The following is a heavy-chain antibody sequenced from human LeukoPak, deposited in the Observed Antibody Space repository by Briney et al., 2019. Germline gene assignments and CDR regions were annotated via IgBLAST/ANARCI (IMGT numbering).Heavy chain of an antibody. V-gene: IGHV4-34*01. CDR2: IYHSGST. J-gene: IGHJ4*02. CDR1: GGSFSGYY. CDR3: ARVFGYYYDSSGDY. Sequence: SETLSLTCAVYGGSFSGYYWSWIRQSPGKGLEWIGSIYHSGSTYYNPSLKSRVTISVDTSKNQFSLKLSSVTAADTAVYYCARVFGYYYDSSGDYWGQGTLVTVSS. D-gene: IGHD3-22*01.